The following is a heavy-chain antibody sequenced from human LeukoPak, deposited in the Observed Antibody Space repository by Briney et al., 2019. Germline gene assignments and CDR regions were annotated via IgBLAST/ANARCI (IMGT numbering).Heavy chain of an antibody. CDR3: ARAGYSSSSLHY. V-gene: IGHV1-69*05. D-gene: IGHD6-13*01. Sequence: GASVKVSCKASGGTFSSYAISWVRQAPGQGLEWMGGIIPIFGTANYAQKFQGRVTITTDVSTSTAYMELSSLRSEDTAVYYCARAGYSSSSLHYWGQGTLVTVSS. J-gene: IGHJ4*02. CDR2: IIPIFGTA. CDR1: GGTFSSYA.